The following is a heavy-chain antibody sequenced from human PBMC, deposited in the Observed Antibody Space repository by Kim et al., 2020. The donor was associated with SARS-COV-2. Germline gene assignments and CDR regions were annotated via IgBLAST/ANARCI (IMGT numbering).Heavy chain of an antibody. J-gene: IGHJ4*02. Sequence: ADSVKGRFTISRDNSKNTLYLQMNSLRAEDTAVYYCAKDRMEYYDSPFDYWGQGTLVTVSS. D-gene: IGHD3-22*01. CDR3: AKDRMEYYDSPFDY. V-gene: IGHV3-23*01.